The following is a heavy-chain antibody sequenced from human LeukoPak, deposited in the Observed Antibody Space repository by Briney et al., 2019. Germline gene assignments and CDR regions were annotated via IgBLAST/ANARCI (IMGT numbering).Heavy chain of an antibody. Sequence: GGSLRLSCAASGFTFSDYYMSWIRQAPGKGLEWVSYISSSGSTIYYADSVKGRFTISRDNAKNSLYLQMNSLRAEDTAVHYCARVRSFSHFDYWGQGTLVTVSS. CDR1: GFTFSDYY. D-gene: IGHD6-13*01. CDR3: ARVRSFSHFDY. V-gene: IGHV3-11*04. CDR2: ISSSGSTI. J-gene: IGHJ4*02.